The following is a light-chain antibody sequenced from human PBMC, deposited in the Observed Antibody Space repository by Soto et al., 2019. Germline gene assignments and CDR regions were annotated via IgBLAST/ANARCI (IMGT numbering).Light chain of an antibody. CDR3: QQYGSSGT. V-gene: IGKV3-20*01. Sequence: EILFTQSPGTLSLSPGERATLSWRASQSVSSSYLAWYQQKPGKAPRLLIYGASSRATGIPDRFSGSGSGTVFTLTIRRLEPEDAAVYYCQQYGSSGTFGQGTKVDIK. J-gene: IGKJ1*01. CDR1: QSVSSSY. CDR2: GAS.